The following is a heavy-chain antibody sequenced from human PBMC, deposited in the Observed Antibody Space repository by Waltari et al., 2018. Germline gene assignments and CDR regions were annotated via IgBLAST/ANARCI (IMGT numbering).Heavy chain of an antibody. CDR2: IWHDGTNK. D-gene: IGHD6-19*01. Sequence: VYLVESGGGLAQPGGSLRLSWAASGVSFSEFVMNWVRQAPGKGRESVAVIWHDGTNKYYADSVKGRFTVSRDNSKNTMYLQMNSLRVEDTAVYYCAPPRQWTFDSWGQGALVTVSS. V-gene: IGHV3-33*08. CDR1: GVSFSEFV. J-gene: IGHJ4*02. CDR3: APPRQWTFDS.